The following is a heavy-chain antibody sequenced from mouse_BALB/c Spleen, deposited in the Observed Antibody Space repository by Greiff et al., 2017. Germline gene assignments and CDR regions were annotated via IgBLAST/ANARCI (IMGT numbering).Heavy chain of an antibody. D-gene: IGHD3-1*01. CDR3: ARSGGYYFDY. CDR1: GYTFTSYW. CDR2: IYPGDGDT. Sequence: QVQLQQSGAELARPGASVKLSCKASGYTFTSYWMQWVKQRPGQGLEWIGAIYPGDGDTRYTQKFKGKATLTADKSSSTAYMQLSSLASEDSAVYYCARSGGYYFDYWGQGTTLTVSS. J-gene: IGHJ2*01. V-gene: IGHV1-87*01.